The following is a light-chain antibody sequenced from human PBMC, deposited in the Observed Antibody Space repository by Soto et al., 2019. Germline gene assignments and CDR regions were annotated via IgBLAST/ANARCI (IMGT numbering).Light chain of an antibody. CDR1: QDISSW. CDR3: HQANSFPLT. V-gene: IGKV1-12*01. Sequence: DIQMTQSPSFVSASVGDRVTITCRASQDISSWLVWYQQKPGKAPKLLIHATSGLQSGVPSRFSGSGSGTDFTLTISNLQSEDFATYYCHQANSFPLTVGGGTKVEIK. J-gene: IGKJ4*01. CDR2: ATS.